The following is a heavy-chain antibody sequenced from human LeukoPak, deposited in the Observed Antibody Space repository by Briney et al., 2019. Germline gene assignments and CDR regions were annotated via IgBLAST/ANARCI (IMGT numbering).Heavy chain of an antibody. V-gene: IGHV3-23*01. CDR2: ISGSGVST. Sequence: ETLSLTCTVSGGSISSYYWSWVRQAPGKGLEWVSGISGSGVSTFYANPVKGRFTISRDNSKNTLYLQMNTLRAEDTAVYYCATSEDNWGQGTLVTVSP. CDR3: ATSEDN. CDR1: GGSISSYY. J-gene: IGHJ4*02.